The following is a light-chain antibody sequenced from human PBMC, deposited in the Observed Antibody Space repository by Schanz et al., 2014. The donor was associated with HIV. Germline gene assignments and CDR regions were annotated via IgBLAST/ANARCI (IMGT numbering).Light chain of an antibody. CDR2: ANN. CDR3: GTWDDSLKGWV. Sequence: QSVLTQPPSASGTPGQRVTISCSGSSSNVGSNTVNWYQHLPGTAPKLLMYANNQRASGVPDRFSGSESGTSASLAISGLQSEDEADYYCGTWDDSLKGWVFGGGTKLTVL. V-gene: IGLV1-44*01. CDR1: SSNVGSNT. J-gene: IGLJ3*02.